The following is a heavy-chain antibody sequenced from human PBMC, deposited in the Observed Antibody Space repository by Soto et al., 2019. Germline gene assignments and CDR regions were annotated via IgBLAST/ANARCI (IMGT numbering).Heavy chain of an antibody. J-gene: IGHJ5*02. CDR3: ARVDTSLLGGGEWFDP. V-gene: IGHV1-69*01. CDR1: GDTVSNFA. Sequence: QVQLVQSGAEVKKPGSSVKVSCKASGDTVSNFAIIWVRQAPGQGLEWMGGIIPTFGTTDYAQSFQGRVSITADESTHTAFMELYRLRTEDTATYFCARVDTSLLGGGEWFDPWGQGTLMTVSS. D-gene: IGHD3-16*01. CDR2: IIPTFGTT.